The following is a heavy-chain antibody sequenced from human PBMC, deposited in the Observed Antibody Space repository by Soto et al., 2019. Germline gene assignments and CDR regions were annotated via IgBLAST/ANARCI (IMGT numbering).Heavy chain of an antibody. D-gene: IGHD3-22*01. CDR2: FDPEDGET. V-gene: IGHV1-24*01. CDR1: GYTLTELS. Sequence: ASVKVSCKVSGYTLTELSMHWVRQAPGKGLEWMGGFDPEDGETIYAQKFQGRVTMTEDTSTDTAYMELSSLRSEDTAVYYCATVHEYYYDSSGYYYFDYWGQGTLVTVSS. J-gene: IGHJ4*02. CDR3: ATVHEYYYDSSGYYYFDY.